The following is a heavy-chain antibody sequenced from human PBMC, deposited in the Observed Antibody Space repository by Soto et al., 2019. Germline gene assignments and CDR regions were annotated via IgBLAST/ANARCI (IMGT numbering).Heavy chain of an antibody. Sequence: QVQLVESGGGVVQPGRSLRLSCAASGFTFSSYAMHWVRQAPGKGLEWVAVISYDGSNKYYADSVKGRSTISRDNSKNTLYLQMNSLRAEDTAVYYCAREGGGCSGGSCYLDYWGQGTLVTVSS. CDR2: ISYDGSNK. CDR1: GFTFSSYA. J-gene: IGHJ4*02. V-gene: IGHV3-30-3*01. CDR3: AREGGGCSGGSCYLDY. D-gene: IGHD2-15*01.